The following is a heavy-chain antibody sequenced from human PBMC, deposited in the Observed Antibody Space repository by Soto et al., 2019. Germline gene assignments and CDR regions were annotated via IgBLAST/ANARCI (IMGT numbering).Heavy chain of an antibody. CDR3: VRRRVTLIVGAYGPVDD. CDR1: GDSINSSNDY. V-gene: IGHV4-39*01. J-gene: IGHJ4*02. Sequence: SETLSLTCTVSGDSINSSNDYWGWIRQPPGKGLEWIGSIYYSGSTYYNPSLKSRVTISVARSQNQFSLKLSSVTAADTAVYDCVRRRVTLIVGAYGPVDDCGQGSLVTVYS. CDR2: IYYSGST. D-gene: IGHD3-22*01.